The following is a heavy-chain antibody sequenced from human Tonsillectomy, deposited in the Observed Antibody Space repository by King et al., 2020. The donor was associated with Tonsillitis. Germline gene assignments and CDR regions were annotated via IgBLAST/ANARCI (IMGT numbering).Heavy chain of an antibody. CDR2: IGHTDT. Sequence: VQLVESGGGLVQPGGSLRLSCAASGFTFNIFGMRWVRPAPGEGLEWVSIIGHTDTYYGYSVKGRFTISGDNSKNPVFLQMNSLRGDDTAVYYCVKDAIPENRVWDAFDIWGQGTVVSVPS. CDR1: GFTFNIFG. V-gene: IGHV3-23*03. J-gene: IGHJ3*02. CDR3: VKDAIPENRVWDAFDI. D-gene: IGHD2-2*02.